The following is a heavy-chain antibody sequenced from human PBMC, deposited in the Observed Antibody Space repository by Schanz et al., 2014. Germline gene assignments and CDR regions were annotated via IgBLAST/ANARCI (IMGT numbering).Heavy chain of an antibody. V-gene: IGHV4-59*08. D-gene: IGHD1-26*01. CDR3: ARHRGGNYHAFDV. CDR2: LSYTGGEI. CDR1: GGSISGYY. Sequence: QVQLQESGPGLVKPSETLSLTCTVSGGSISGYYWSWIRQAPGKGLEWIGYLSYTGGEINYNPSRKSRVPMSVDTSKTQFSLKLNSVTAADTAAYYCARHRGGNYHAFDVWGQGTMVTVSS. J-gene: IGHJ3*01.